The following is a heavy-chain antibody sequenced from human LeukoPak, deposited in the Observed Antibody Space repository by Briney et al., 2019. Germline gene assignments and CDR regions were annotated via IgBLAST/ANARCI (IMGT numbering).Heavy chain of an antibody. CDR3: ARLVAKRAGVLNFDY. CDR1: GGSISSYY. J-gene: IGHJ4*02. Sequence: PETLSLTCTVSGGSISSYYRSWIRQPPGKGLEWIGYIYYSGSTNYNPSLKSRVTISVDTSKNQFSLKLSSVTAADTAVYYCARLVAKRAGVLNFDYWGQGTLVTVSS. D-gene: IGHD6-19*01. CDR2: IYYSGST. V-gene: IGHV4-59*01.